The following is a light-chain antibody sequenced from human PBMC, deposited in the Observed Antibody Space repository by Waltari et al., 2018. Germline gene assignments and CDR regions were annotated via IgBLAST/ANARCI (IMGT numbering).Light chain of an antibody. Sequence: QSALTQPASVSGSPGQSITISCTGSSSDVGGYSLVSWYQQHPGKAPKLMIYAVTKRPSGVSHRFSGSQSGNTASLTISGLQTEDEADYYCCSYAGSTTSSVVFGTGTKVIVL. V-gene: IGLV2-23*02. CDR2: AVT. J-gene: IGLJ1*01. CDR3: CSYAGSTTSSVV. CDR1: SSDVGGYSL.